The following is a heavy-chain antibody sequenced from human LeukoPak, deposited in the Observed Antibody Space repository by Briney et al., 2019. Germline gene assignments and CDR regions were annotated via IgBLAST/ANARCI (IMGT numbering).Heavy chain of an antibody. CDR2: MSPNSGNT. J-gene: IGHJ5*02. CDR1: GYTFTSYD. CDR3: ARGLLSRGYRNWFDP. D-gene: IGHD5-18*01. Sequence: ASVKVSCKASGYTFTSYDINWVRQATGQGLEWMGWMSPNSGNTGYAQKFQGRVTMTRNTSISTAYMELSSLRSEDTAVYYCARGLLSRGYRNWFDPWGQGTLVTVSS. V-gene: IGHV1-8*01.